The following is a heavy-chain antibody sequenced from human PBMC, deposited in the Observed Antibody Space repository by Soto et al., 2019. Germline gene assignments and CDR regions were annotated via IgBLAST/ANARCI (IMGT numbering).Heavy chain of an antibody. Sequence: GGSLRLSCAASGFTFSSYAMSWVRQAPGKGLEWVSAISGSGGSTYYADSVKGRFTISRDNSKNTLYLQMNSLRAEDTAVYYCAKGTARDITIFGVAQYYYYYGMDVWGQGTTVTVSS. V-gene: IGHV3-23*01. CDR2: ISGSGGST. D-gene: IGHD3-3*01. CDR3: AKGTARDITIFGVAQYYYYYGMDV. J-gene: IGHJ6*02. CDR1: GFTFSSYA.